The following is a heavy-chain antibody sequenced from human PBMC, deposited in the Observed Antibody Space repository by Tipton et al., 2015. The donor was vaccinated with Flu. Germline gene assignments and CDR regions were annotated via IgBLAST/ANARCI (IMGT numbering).Heavy chain of an antibody. CDR3: ARGLYGSGSHQRRYFDS. Sequence: LRLSCSVSGDSIGSNYYWGWIRQPPGKGLEWIGNIFHTGSTYSNPSLRSRVTISVEKSKNQFSLRLSSVTAADTAVYYCARGLYGSGSHQRRYFDSWGQGTLVTVSS. V-gene: IGHV4-38-2*02. D-gene: IGHD3-10*01. CDR2: IFHTGST. J-gene: IGHJ4*02. CDR1: GDSIGSNYY.